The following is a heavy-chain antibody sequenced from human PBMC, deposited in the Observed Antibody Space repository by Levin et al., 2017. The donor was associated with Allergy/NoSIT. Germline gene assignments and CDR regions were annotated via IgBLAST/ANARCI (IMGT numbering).Heavy chain of an antibody. D-gene: IGHD3-10*01. Sequence: ASVKVSCKASGYTFTSEDINWVRQATGQGLEWMGWMNPNTGNTDYAQKFQGRVTMTRSTSISTAYMELSSLRSEDTAVYYCAKYNTRGYVDYWGQGTLVTVSS. J-gene: IGHJ4*02. CDR2: MNPNTGNT. CDR3: AKYNTRGYVDY. CDR1: GYTFTSED. V-gene: IGHV1-8*01.